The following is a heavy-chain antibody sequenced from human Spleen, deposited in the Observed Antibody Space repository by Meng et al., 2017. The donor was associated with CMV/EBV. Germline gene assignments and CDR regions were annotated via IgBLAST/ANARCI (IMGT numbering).Heavy chain of an antibody. Sequence: GESLKISCAASGFTFSNAWMSWVRQAPGKGLEWVSSISSSSSYIYYADSVKGRFTISRDNAKNSLYLQMNSLRAEDTAVYYCASTHYYDSSGYYNPLDYWGQGTLVTVSS. J-gene: IGHJ4*02. CDR1: GFTFSNAW. V-gene: IGHV3-21*01. D-gene: IGHD3-22*01. CDR2: ISSSSSYI. CDR3: ASTHYYDSSGYYNPLDY.